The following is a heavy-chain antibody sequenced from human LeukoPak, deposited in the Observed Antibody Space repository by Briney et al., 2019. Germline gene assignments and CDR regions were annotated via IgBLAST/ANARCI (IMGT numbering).Heavy chain of an antibody. CDR1: GYTFSRYL. Sequence: GGSLRLSCAASGYTFSRYLMHWVPQGPGKGLVWVSRINEDGSSTSYAESVGGRFTISRDNAKNTLYLQMNSLRAEDAAVYYCTTDTFGARDSWGQGTLVTVSS. J-gene: IGHJ4*02. D-gene: IGHD3-10*01. V-gene: IGHV3-74*01. CDR2: INEDGSST. CDR3: TTDTFGARDS.